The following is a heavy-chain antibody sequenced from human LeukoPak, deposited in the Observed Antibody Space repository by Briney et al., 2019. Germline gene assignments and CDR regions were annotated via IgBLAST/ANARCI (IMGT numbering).Heavy chain of an antibody. Sequence: KPGGSLRLSCAASGFTFSSYSMNWVRQAPGKGLEWVSSISSSSSYIYYADSVKGRFTISRDNAKNSLYLQMNSLRAEDTAVYYCARDHSSGFKYYYYYYMDVWGKGTTVTVSS. D-gene: IGHD3-22*01. J-gene: IGHJ6*03. CDR2: ISSSSSYI. CDR1: GFTFSSYS. CDR3: ARDHSSGFKYYYYYYMDV. V-gene: IGHV3-21*01.